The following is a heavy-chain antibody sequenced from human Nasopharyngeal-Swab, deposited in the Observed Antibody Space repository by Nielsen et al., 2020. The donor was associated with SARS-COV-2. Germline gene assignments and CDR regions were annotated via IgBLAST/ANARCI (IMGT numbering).Heavy chain of an antibody. J-gene: IGHJ3*02. CDR2: ISSSSSYI. CDR1: GLTVSSTY. V-gene: IGHV3-21*01. CDR3: ARESVVTGMDDATDI. Sequence: GGSLRLSCVVSGLTVSSTYMNWVRQAPGKGLEWVSSISSSSSYIYYADSVKGRFTISRDNAKNSLYLQMNSLRAEDTAVYYCARESVVTGMDDATDIWGQGTMVTVSS. D-gene: IGHD2-21*02.